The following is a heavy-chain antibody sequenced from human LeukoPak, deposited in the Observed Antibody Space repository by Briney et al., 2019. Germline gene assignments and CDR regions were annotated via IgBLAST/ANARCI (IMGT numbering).Heavy chain of an antibody. Sequence: ASVKVSCKASGYTFTDYYMHWVRQAPGHGLEWMGWINPNSGGTNYAQNFQGRVTMTRDTSISTAYMELSSLRSDDTAVYYCARDLGVVGPTGSWGQGTMVTVSS. D-gene: IGHD1-26*01. V-gene: IGHV1-2*02. CDR1: GYTFTDYY. CDR2: INPNSGGT. J-gene: IGHJ3*01. CDR3: ARDLGVVGPTGS.